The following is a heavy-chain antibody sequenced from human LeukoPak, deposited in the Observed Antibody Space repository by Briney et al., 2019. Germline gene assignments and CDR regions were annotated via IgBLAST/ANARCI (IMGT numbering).Heavy chain of an antibody. Sequence: GGSLRLSCAASGFTLSSYSINWVRQAPGKGLERVSSISSSSSYIYYADSVKGRFTISRDNAKNSLYLQMNSLRAEDTAVYYCARDEAVLRFLEWPYYYYYMDVWGKGTTVTVSS. CDR3: ARDEAVLRFLEWPYYYYYMDV. CDR2: ISSSSSYI. D-gene: IGHD3-3*01. V-gene: IGHV3-21*01. CDR1: GFTLSSYS. J-gene: IGHJ6*03.